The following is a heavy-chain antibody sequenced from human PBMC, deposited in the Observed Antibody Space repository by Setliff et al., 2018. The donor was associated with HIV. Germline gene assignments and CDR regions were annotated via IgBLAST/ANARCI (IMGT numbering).Heavy chain of an antibody. D-gene: IGHD5-12*01. CDR1: GYSFSSYE. CDR3: AKGGGYDLYY. CDR2: ISSSGSSI. V-gene: IGHV3-48*03. Sequence: PGGSLRLSCAGSGYSFSSYEMNWVRQGPGKGLEWVSYISSSGSSIYYADSVKGRFTISRDNAKNSLYLQMNSLRAEDTAVYYCAKGGGYDLYYWGQGTVVTVSS. J-gene: IGHJ4*02.